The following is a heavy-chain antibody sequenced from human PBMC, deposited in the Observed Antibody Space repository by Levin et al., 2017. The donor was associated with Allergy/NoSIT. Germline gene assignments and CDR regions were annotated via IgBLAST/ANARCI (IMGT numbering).Heavy chain of an antibody. CDR3: ARGFRGYSYGVDY. J-gene: IGHJ4*02. V-gene: IGHV3-7*01. D-gene: IGHD5-18*01. Sequence: LSLTCAASGFTITSYWMSWVRQAPGKGLEWVANIKQDGSEKYYVDSVKGRFTISRDNAKNSLYLQMNSLRGEDTAVYYCARGFRGYSYGVDYWGQGTLVTVSS. CDR1: GFTITSYW. CDR2: IKQDGSEK.